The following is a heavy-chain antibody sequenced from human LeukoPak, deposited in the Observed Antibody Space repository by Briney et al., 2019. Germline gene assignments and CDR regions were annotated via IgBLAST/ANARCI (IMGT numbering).Heavy chain of an antibody. V-gene: IGHV1-2*02. J-gene: IGHJ3*02. D-gene: IGHD3-22*01. CDR1: GYTFTGYY. Sequence: GASVKVSCKASGYTFTGYYMHWVRQAPGQGLEWMGWINPNSGGTNYAQKFQGRVTMTRDTSISTAYMELSRLRSDDTAVYYCARERGYYDSSGYYDAFDIWGQGTMVTVSS. CDR3: ARERGYYDSSGYYDAFDI. CDR2: INPNSGGT.